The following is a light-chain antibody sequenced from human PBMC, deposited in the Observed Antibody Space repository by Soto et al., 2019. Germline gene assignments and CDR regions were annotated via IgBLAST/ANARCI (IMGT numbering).Light chain of an antibody. CDR2: SNN. Sequence: QSVLTQPPSASGTPGQRVTISCSGSSSNIGSNTVNWYQQHPGTAPTLLIYSNNQRPSWVPDRLSGSKSGTSASLAISGLPPADEADYYCAAWDESRNGWVFGGGTKLTVL. CDR3: AAWDESRNGWV. J-gene: IGLJ3*02. V-gene: IGLV1-44*01. CDR1: SSNIGSNT.